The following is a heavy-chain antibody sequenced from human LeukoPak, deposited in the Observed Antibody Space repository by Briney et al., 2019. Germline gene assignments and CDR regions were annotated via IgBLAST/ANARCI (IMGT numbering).Heavy chain of an antibody. V-gene: IGHV3-73*01. D-gene: IGHD6-13*01. CDR1: GFTFSGSA. J-gene: IGHJ4*02. CDR2: IRSKANSYAT. Sequence: GGSLKLSCAASGFTFSGSAMHWVRQASGKGLEWVGRIRSKANSYATAYAASVKGRFTTSRDDSKNTAYLQMNSLKTEDTAVYYCTRLIAAAGKDWGQGTLVTVSS. CDR3: TRLIAAAGKD.